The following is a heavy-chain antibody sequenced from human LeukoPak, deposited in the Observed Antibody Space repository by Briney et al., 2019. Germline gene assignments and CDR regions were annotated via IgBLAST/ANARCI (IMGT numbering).Heavy chain of an antibody. D-gene: IGHD1-26*01. CDR2: ITSSGAYI. V-gene: IGHV3-21*01. CDR3: AKDPYNGNYGNFYYFYLDG. J-gene: IGHJ6*03. CDR1: GFTFSPYS. Sequence: GGSLRLSCVVSGFTFSPYSRNWVRQAPGKALEWVSSITSSGAYIFYADSVKGRFTISRDNAKASLYLQMHSLGPEDTAVYYCAKDPYNGNYGNFYYFYLDGWGKGNTVTISS.